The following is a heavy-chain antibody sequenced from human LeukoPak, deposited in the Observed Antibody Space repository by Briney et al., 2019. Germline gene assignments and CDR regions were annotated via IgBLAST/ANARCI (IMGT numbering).Heavy chain of an antibody. V-gene: IGHV1-3*01. Sequence: GASVKVSCKASGYTFTSYAVHWVRQAPGQRLEWMGWINAGNGNTKYSQTFQGRVTITRDTSASTAYMELSSLRSEDTAVYFCARGTILQFFDYWGQGTLVTVSS. CDR3: ARGTILQFFDY. J-gene: IGHJ4*02. CDR2: INAGNGNT. CDR1: GYTFTSYA. D-gene: IGHD3-9*01.